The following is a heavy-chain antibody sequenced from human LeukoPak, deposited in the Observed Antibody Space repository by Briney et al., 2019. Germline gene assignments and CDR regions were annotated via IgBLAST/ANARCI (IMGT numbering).Heavy chain of an antibody. CDR2: IKQSGSEK. V-gene: IGHV3-7*01. CDR3: GREPLDYYAIDY. J-gene: IGHJ4*02. D-gene: IGHD3-10*01. CDR1: GFTFSTHW. Sequence: PGGSLRLSRAASGFTFSTHWMTSVRQAPGPELEWVANIKQSGSEKYYVDSVKGRFTISRDNAKNSLFLQMNSLRPEDTAVYYCGREPLDYYAIDYWGQGTLLAVSS.